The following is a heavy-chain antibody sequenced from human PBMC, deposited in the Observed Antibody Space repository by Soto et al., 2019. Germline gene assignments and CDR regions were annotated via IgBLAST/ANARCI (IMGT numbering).Heavy chain of an antibody. Sequence: QVQLVQSGAEVKKPGASVNVSCKASGYTFTNVHLHWVRQAPGQRLECMGIINPSGGSTRYAQKFQGRVVMTRDTSTNTVYMELGRLRYEDTAVYYCARPLRFLDPRDNYAMDVWGQGTTVTVSS. CDR1: GYTFTNVH. CDR2: INPSGGST. CDR3: ARPLRFLDPRDNYAMDV. J-gene: IGHJ6*02. D-gene: IGHD3-3*01. V-gene: IGHV1-46*01.